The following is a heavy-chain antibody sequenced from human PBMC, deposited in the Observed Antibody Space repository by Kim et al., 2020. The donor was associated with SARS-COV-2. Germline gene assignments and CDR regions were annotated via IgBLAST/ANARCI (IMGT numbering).Heavy chain of an antibody. V-gene: IGHV4-34*01. CDR3: AGERVITGHRGYYYGMDV. J-gene: IGHJ6*02. D-gene: IGHD1-20*01. Sequence: SETLSLTCAVYGGSFSGYYWSWIRQPPGKGLEWIGEINHSGSTNYNPSLKSRVTISVDTSKNQFSLKLSSVTAADTAVYYCAGERVITGHRGYYYGMDVWGQGTTVTVSS. CDR2: INHSGST. CDR1: GGSFSGYY.